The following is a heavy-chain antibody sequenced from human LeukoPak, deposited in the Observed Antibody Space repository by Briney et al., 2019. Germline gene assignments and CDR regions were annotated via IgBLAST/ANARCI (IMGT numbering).Heavy chain of an antibody. CDR3: TRALGLD. CDR1: GFTFSSYE. Sequence: GSLRLSCVAPGFTFSSYEMNWVRQAPGGGLEWLAHISSGGTTIFYADSVSGRFTISRDNARKSLYLDMTSLRPDDTAIYYCTRALGLDWGQGTLVTVSS. CDR2: ISSGGTTI. D-gene: IGHD7-27*01. V-gene: IGHV3-48*03. J-gene: IGHJ4*02.